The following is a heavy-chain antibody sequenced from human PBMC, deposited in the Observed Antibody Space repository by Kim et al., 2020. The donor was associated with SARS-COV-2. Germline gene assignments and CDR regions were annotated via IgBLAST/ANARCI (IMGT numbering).Heavy chain of an antibody. V-gene: IGHV6-1*01. CDR1: GDSVSNNGAA. Sequence: SQTLSLTCAISGDSVSNNGAAWNWIRQSPSRGLEWLGRTYFRSKWYFDYATSVRSRITINPDTSKNQFSLHLRSVTPEDTAIYYCARSLPGVGTNDYWGQGALVTVSS. CDR3: ARSLPGVGTNDY. D-gene: IGHD3-3*01. CDR2: TYFRSKWYF. J-gene: IGHJ4*02.